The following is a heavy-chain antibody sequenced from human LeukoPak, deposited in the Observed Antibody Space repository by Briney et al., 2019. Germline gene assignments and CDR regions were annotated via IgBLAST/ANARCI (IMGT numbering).Heavy chain of an antibody. CDR3: AKDGLYYDPSTHIYYFDY. Sequence: GGSLRLSCVASGFTFNNYGIYWVRQTPGKGLECVSGINWSGERADYADSVQGRFTISRDNAKNFVYLQMNSLRAEDTALYYCAKDGLYYDPSTHIYYFDYWGQGTLVAVSS. V-gene: IGHV3-20*04. CDR1: GFTFNNYG. J-gene: IGHJ4*02. CDR2: INWSGERA. D-gene: IGHD3-16*01.